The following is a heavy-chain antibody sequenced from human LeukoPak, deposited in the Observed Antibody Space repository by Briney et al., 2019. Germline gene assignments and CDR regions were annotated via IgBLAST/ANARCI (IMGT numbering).Heavy chain of an antibody. CDR1: GFTFGSYG. J-gene: IGHJ6*03. CDR3: AKESRITMIVVVTYYYYYMDV. V-gene: IGHV3-30*02. CDR2: IRYDGSNK. D-gene: IGHD3-22*01. Sequence: GGSLRLSCAASGFTFGSYGMHWVRQAPGKGLEWVAFIRYDGSNKYYADSVKGRFTISRDNSKNTLYLQMNSLRAEDTAVYYCAKESRITMIVVVTYYYYYMDVWGKGTTVTISS.